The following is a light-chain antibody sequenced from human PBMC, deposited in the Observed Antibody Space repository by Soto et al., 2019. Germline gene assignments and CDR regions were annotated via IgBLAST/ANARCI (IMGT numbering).Light chain of an antibody. V-gene: IGLV1-40*01. CDR2: XXX. Sequence: SCTGSSSNIGAGYDVHWYQQLPGTAPXXXXXXXXXXXXGXXXXXXXSKSGTSASLAITGLQAEDEADYYGQSYDSRLSGKVFGTGTKVTVL. J-gene: IGLJ1*01. CDR3: QSYDSRLSGKV. CDR1: SSNIGAGYD.